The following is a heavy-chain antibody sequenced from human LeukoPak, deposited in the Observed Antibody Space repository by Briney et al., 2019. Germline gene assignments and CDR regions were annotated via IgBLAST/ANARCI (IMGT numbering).Heavy chain of an antibody. CDR1: GFTFSSYS. Sequence: PGGSLRLSCAASGFTFSSYSMNWVRQAPGKGLEWVSSISSSSSYIYYADSVKGRFTISRDNAKNSLYLQMNSLRAEDTAVYYCARDLRVRGVHAVGNWFDPWGQGTLVTVSS. V-gene: IGHV3-21*01. CDR2: ISSSSSYI. D-gene: IGHD3-10*01. J-gene: IGHJ5*02. CDR3: ARDLRVRGVHAVGNWFDP.